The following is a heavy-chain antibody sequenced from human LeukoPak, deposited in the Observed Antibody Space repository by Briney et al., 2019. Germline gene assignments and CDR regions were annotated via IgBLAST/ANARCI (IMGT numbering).Heavy chain of an antibody. CDR3: ARGNDGSGSPSYYFYYMDV. Sequence: ASVKVSCKASGGTFSSYTISWVRQAPGQGLEWMGGIIPIFGTANYAQKFRGRVTITADESTSTAYMELSSLRSEDTAVYYCARGNDGSGSPSYYFYYMDVWGKGTTVTISS. D-gene: IGHD3-10*01. CDR2: IIPIFGTA. V-gene: IGHV1-69*01. J-gene: IGHJ6*03. CDR1: GGTFSSYT.